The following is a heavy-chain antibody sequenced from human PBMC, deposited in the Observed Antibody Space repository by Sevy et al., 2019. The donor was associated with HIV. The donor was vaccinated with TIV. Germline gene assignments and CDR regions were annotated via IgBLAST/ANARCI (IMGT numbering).Heavy chain of an antibody. V-gene: IGHV3-7*01. CDR3: AREWRVLYFGESSSERYLDY. D-gene: IGHD3-10*01. CDR1: GFTFTTYW. J-gene: IGHJ4*02. CDR2: IKQDGSEK. Sequence: GGSLRLSCEASGFTFTTYWMSWVRQAPGKGLEWVANIKQDGSEKFYVDSVKGRFTISRDNAKNSLYLQMNSLRAEDTAVYYCAREWRVLYFGESSSERYLDYRGQGTLVTVSS.